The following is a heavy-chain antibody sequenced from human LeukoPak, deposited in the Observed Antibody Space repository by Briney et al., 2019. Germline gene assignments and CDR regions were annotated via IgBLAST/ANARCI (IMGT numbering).Heavy chain of an antibody. V-gene: IGHV1-2*02. CDR3: ARAARYCGGGSCYLIW. CDR1: GYTFTGYY. CDR2: INPNSGGT. Sequence: ASVTVSCKASGYTFTGYYMHWVRPAPGQGLEWMGWINPNSGGTNYAQKFQGRVTMNRDTYISTPYIELSTLRSDDTAVYYCARAARYCGGGSCYLIWWGQGTLVTVSS. D-gene: IGHD2-15*01. J-gene: IGHJ4*02.